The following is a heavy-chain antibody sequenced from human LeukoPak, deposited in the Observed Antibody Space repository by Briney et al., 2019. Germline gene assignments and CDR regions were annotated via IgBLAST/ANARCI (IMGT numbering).Heavy chain of an antibody. CDR1: GFSFSGHY. Sequence: GGSLRLSCAASGFSFSGHYMDWVRQAPGKGLDWVGRIRDKAHGYSTDYAASVKGRFTISRDDSGNSLYLQMNSLKIKDTAFYYCARAPSAGSWLDPWGQGTLVTVSS. CDR3: ARAPSAGSWLDP. J-gene: IGHJ5*02. D-gene: IGHD3-10*01. CDR2: IRDKAHGYST. V-gene: IGHV3-72*01.